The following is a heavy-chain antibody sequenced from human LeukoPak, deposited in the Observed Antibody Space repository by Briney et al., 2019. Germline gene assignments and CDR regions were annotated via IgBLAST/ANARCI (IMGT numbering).Heavy chain of an antibody. V-gene: IGHV3-30*04. Sequence: GGSLRLSCAASGFTFSSYAMHWVRQAPGKGLEWVAVISYDGSDKYHADSVKGRFTISRDNSKNTLYLQMNSLRAEDTALYYCAKDRSPTVTALGYYYGMDVWGQGTTVTVSS. D-gene: IGHD4-17*01. CDR3: AKDRSPTVTALGYYYGMDV. CDR1: GFTFSSYA. J-gene: IGHJ6*02. CDR2: ISYDGSDK.